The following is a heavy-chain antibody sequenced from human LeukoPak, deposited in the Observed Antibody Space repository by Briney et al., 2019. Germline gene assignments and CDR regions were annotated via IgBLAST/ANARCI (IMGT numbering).Heavy chain of an antibody. V-gene: IGHV1-46*01. Sequence: VASVKVSCKASGYTFTSYYMHWVRQAPGQGLEWMGIINPSGGSTSYAQKFQGRVTMTRDTSTSTVYMELSSLRSEDTAVYYCARAYYYDSSGYYPLGDYWGQGTLVTVSS. CDR3: ARAYYYDSSGYYPLGDY. J-gene: IGHJ4*02. CDR2: INPSGGST. D-gene: IGHD3-22*01. CDR1: GYTFTSYY.